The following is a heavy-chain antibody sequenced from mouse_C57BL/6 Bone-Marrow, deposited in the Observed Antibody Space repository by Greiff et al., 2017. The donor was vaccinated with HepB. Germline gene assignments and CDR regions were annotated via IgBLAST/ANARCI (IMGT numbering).Heavy chain of an antibody. V-gene: IGHV7-3*01. CDR1: GFTFTDYY. CDR2: IRNKANGYTT. D-gene: IGHD4-1*01. CDR3: ARYNWDNYFDY. J-gene: IGHJ2*01. Sequence: EVKLMESGGGLVQPGGSLSLSCAASGFTFTDYYMSWVRQPPGKALEWLGFIRNKANGYTTEYSASVKGRFTISRDNSQSILYLQMNALRAEDSATYYCARYNWDNYFDYWGQGTTLTVSS.